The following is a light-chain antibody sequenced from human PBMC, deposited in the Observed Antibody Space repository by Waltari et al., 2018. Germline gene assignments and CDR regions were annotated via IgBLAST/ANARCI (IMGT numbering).Light chain of an antibody. CDR1: QSISNH. V-gene: IGKV1-39*01. Sequence: DIQMTQSPYSLSASVGDRVTLTCRASQSISNHLNSYQQKPGKAPKHLIYAVSSLQSGVPSRCSGRGSSTDFTLTIASLQPEDLATYYCQQTYSALSFGGGTKVEIK. J-gene: IGKJ4*01. CDR2: AVS. CDR3: QQTYSALS.